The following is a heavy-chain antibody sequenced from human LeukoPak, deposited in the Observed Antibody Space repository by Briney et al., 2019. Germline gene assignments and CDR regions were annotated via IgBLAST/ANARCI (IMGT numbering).Heavy chain of an antibody. J-gene: IGHJ4*02. V-gene: IGHV3-48*01. CDR1: GFTFSSYA. CDR2: ISDSGSSI. D-gene: IGHD5-12*01. CDR3: ARGPSGYHNT. Sequence: PGGSLRLSCAASGFTFSSYAMSWIRQAPGEGLEWVSYISDSGSSIYNADSVKGRFTISRDNAKNSLYLQMNSLRAEDTAVYYCARGPSGYHNTGGQGTLVTVSS.